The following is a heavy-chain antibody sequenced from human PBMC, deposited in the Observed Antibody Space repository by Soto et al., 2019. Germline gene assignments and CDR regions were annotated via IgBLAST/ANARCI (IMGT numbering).Heavy chain of an antibody. CDR2: INHSGST. D-gene: IGHD1-1*01. CDR3: ARGRRYRGVDY. V-gene: IGHV4-34*01. CDR1: GGSFSGYY. Sequence: SETLSLTCAVYGGSFSGYYWSWIRQPPGKGLEWIGEINHSGSTNYNPSLKSRVTISVDTSKNQFSLKLSSVTAADTAVYYCARGRRYRGVDYWGQGTLVTVSS. J-gene: IGHJ4*02.